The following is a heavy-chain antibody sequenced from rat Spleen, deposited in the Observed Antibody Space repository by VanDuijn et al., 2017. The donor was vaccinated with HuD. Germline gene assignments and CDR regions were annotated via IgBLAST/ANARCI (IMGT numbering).Heavy chain of an antibody. Sequence: QVQLKESGPGLVQPSQTLSLTCTVSGFSLSNYGVFWVRQPPGKGLEWMGLIWGNGNTNYNSAIKSRLSISRDTSKSQVFLKMNSLETEDTAMYFCAILYYGYTAFDYWGQGVMVTVSS. CDR1: GFSLSNYG. D-gene: IGHD1-9*01. V-gene: IGHV2-13*01. CDR3: AILYYGYTAFDY. J-gene: IGHJ2*01. CDR2: IWGNGNT.